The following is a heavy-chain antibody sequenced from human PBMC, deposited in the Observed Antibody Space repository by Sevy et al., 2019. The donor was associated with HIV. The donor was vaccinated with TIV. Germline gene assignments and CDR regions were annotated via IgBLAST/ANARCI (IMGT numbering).Heavy chain of an antibody. CDR1: GFIFSTYG. D-gene: IGHD6-13*01. CDR3: VSGARIVAAGNFAY. CDR2: IWNDGSSK. Sequence: GGSLRLSCGASGFIFSTYGMHWVRQAPGKGLEWVALIWNDGSSKYYADSVQGRFTISSDNSKNTLDLQMNSLRAEDTAVYYCVSGARIVAAGNFAYWGQGTLVTVSS. J-gene: IGHJ4*02. V-gene: IGHV3-33*08.